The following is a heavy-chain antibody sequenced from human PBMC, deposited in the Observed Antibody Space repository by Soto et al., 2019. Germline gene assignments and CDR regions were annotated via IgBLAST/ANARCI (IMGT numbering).Heavy chain of an antibody. CDR1: GYTFTRYG. V-gene: IGHV1-3*04. Sequence: ASVKVSCKASGYTFTRYGMHWVRQAPGQRLEWMGWINTDKGNTKYSQQFQGRVTITRDTSASTAYMELSRLRSEDTAVYYCARELQGLYYFDYWGQGALVTVSS. CDR3: ARELQGLYYFDY. D-gene: IGHD4-4*01. CDR2: INTDKGNT. J-gene: IGHJ4*02.